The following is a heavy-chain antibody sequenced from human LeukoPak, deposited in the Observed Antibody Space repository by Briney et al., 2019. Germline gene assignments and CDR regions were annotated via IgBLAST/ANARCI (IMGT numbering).Heavy chain of an antibody. D-gene: IGHD3-16*02. J-gene: IGHJ4*02. V-gene: IGHV1-18*04. Sequence: ASVKVSCKASGYTFTGYYMHWVRRAPGQGLEWMGWISAYNGNTNYAQKLQGRVTMTTDTSTSTAYMELRSLRSDDTAVYYCARSRLGELSLRDYFDYWGQGTLVTVSS. CDR3: ARSRLGELSLRDYFDY. CDR1: GYTFTGYY. CDR2: ISAYNGNT.